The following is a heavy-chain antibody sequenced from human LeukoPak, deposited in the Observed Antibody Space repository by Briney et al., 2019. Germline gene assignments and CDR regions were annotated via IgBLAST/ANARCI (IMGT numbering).Heavy chain of an antibody. Sequence: GSLRLSCAGSGFIFSSYAMNWVRQAPGKGLEWIGEINHSGSTNYNPSLKSRVTISVDTSKNQFSLKLSSVTAADTAVYYCARRGSYRYNGYTFDYWGQGTLVTVSS. CDR1: GFIFSSYA. CDR2: INHSGST. D-gene: IGHD3-16*02. CDR3: ARRGSYRYNGYTFDY. J-gene: IGHJ4*02. V-gene: IGHV4-34*01.